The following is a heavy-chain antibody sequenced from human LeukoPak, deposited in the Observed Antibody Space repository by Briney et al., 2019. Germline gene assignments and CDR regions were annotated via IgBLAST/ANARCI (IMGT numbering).Heavy chain of an antibody. D-gene: IGHD2-21*02. V-gene: IGHV4-59*11. J-gene: IGHJ4*02. Sequence: SETLSLTCTVSGGSISSHYWSWIRQPPGKGLEWIGYIYYSGSTNYNPSLKSRLTMSVDTSKNEISLNLSSVTAADTAVYYCARDYLTAADYWGRGTLVTVSS. CDR3: ARDYLTAADY. CDR1: GGSISSHY. CDR2: IYYSGST.